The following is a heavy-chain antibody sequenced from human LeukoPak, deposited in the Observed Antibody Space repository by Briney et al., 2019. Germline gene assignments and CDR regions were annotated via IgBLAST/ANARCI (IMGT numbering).Heavy chain of an antibody. CDR1: GYTFTGYY. V-gene: IGHV1-2*02. CDR3: VRVWEYSSSWYPSYYYYYGMDV. J-gene: IGHJ6*02. CDR2: INPNSGGT. D-gene: IGHD6-13*01. Sequence: ASVKVSCKASGYTFTGYYMHWVRQAPGQGLEWMGWINPNSGGTNYAQKFQGRVTMTRDTSISTAYMELSRLRSDDTAVYYCVRVWEYSSSWYPSYYYYYGMDVWGQGTTVTVSS.